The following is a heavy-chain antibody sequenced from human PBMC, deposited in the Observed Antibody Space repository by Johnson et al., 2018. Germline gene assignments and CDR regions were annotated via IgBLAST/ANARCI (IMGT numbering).Heavy chain of an antibody. CDR2: FSYSGSP. J-gene: IGHJ4*02. CDR1: GGSISSSSYY. D-gene: IGHD2-21*02. CDR3: ARYVVVTAIHDY. V-gene: IGHV4-39*01. Sequence: QVQLQESGPGLVKPSETLSLTCTVSGGSISSSSYYWGWIRQPPGKGLEWIGTFSYSGSPYYNPSLKSRVTISVDTSKNQFSLELRSVPAAVTAVYYCARYVVVTAIHDYWGQGTLVTVSA.